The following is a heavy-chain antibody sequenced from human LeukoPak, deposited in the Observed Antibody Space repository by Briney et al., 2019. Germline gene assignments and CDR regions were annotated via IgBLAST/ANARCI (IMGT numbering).Heavy chain of an antibody. V-gene: IGHV3-30-3*01. J-gene: IGHJ4*02. CDR3: ARDLCSGGSCYTGIDY. D-gene: IGHD2-15*01. CDR2: ISYDGSNK. Sequence: LPGRSLRLSCAASGFTFSSYAMHWVRQAPGKGLEWVAVISYDGSNKYYADSVKGRFTISRDNSKNTLYLQMNSLRAEDTAVYYCARDLCSGGSCYTGIDYWGQGTLVTVSS. CDR1: GFTFSSYA.